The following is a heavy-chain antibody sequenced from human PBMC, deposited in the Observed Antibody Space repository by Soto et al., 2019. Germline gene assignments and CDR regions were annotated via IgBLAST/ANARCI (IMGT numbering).Heavy chain of an antibody. Sequence: SETVCLTCAVSGGSISSYSWIWIRQPAGEGLECIGLIYTTGNTNYNPSLKSRVTISVDTPRNQFTLTLRYVTAADTARYYCAREFSGNYYYKYDIDVWGQGTAVTVSS. CDR1: GGSISSYS. V-gene: IGHV4-4*07. CDR3: AREFSGNYYYKYDIDV. CDR2: IYTTGNT. J-gene: IGHJ6*02.